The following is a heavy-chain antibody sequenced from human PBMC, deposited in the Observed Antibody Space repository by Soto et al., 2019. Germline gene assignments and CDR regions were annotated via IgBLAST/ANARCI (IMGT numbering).Heavy chain of an antibody. Sequence: GGSLRLSCAASGFTFSSYEMNWVRQAPGKGLEWVSYISSSGSTIYYADSVKGRFTISRDNAKNSLYLQMDSLRAEDTAVYYCASSYDFWSGQRYGMDVWGHGTTATVSS. CDR2: ISSSGSTI. J-gene: IGHJ6*02. D-gene: IGHD3-3*01. V-gene: IGHV3-48*03. CDR1: GFTFSSYE. CDR3: ASSYDFWSGQRYGMDV.